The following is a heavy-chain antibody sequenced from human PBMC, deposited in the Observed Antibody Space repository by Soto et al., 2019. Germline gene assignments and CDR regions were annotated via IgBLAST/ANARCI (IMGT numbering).Heavy chain of an antibody. V-gene: IGHV5-51*01. CDR1: GYRFSNDW. CDR3: ARPSNNYGDH. Sequence: GESLKISWQSSGYRFSNDWLGGVRQMPGKGLEWMAIINPGDSESRYSPSFHSQVTISADKSISTAYLQWNSLKASDTARYYGARPSNNYGDHWGQGTRVTFAS. D-gene: IGHD4-17*01. CDR2: INPGDSES. J-gene: IGHJ4*02.